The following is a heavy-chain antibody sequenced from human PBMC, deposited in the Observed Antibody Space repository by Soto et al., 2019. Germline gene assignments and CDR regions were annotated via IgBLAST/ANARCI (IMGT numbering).Heavy chain of an antibody. CDR3: TRLGPRDSGKTPSSQPFDY. Sequence: PGGSLRLSCAASGFTFSGSAMHWVRQASGKGLEWVGRIRSKANSYATAYAASVKGRFTISRDDSKNTAYLQMNSLKTEDTAVYYCTRLGPRDSGKTPSSQPFDYWGQGTLVTVSS. V-gene: IGHV3-73*01. D-gene: IGHD1-26*01. CDR1: GFTFSGSA. CDR2: IRSKANSYAT. J-gene: IGHJ4*02.